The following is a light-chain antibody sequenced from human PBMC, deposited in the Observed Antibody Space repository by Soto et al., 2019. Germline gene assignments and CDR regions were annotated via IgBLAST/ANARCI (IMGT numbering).Light chain of an antibody. J-gene: IGKJ4*01. Sequence: AIQMTQSPSSLSASVGDRVTITCRASQGITHDLGWYQQKPGKAPKLLIYAASSLQSGVPSRFSGSGSGTDFTLTISSLQPEDFATYYCLQAYNYPLTFGGGTRVEIK. CDR3: LQAYNYPLT. CDR2: AAS. V-gene: IGKV1-6*01. CDR1: QGITHD.